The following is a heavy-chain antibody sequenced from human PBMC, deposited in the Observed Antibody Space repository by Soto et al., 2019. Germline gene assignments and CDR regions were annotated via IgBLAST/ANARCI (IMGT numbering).Heavy chain of an antibody. Sequence: PGGSLRLSCAASGITFSNAWMTRVRQAPGKGLEWVGRIKRITDGGTTDYAAPVKGRFTISRDDSKDTLYLQMNNLRTEDTAVYHWTTDWADIVVVPATFGMDVWGQGTTVTVSS. CDR1: GITFSNAW. J-gene: IGHJ6*02. CDR2: IKRITDGGTT. V-gene: IGHV3-15*01. D-gene: IGHD2-2*01. CDR3: TTDWADIVVVPATFGMDV.